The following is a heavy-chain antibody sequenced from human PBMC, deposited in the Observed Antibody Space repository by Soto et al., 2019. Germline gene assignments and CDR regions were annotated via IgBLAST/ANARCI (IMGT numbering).Heavy chain of an antibody. Sequence: GASVKLCCEVSRVIFNTYTLAWLRQAPGQGLEWMGGIIPMFGIINYAQKFQGRVTITADRSTTTAYMELISLRSYDMAVYYRHTLSTISRVYWGQGAEVTVPS. CDR1: RVIFNTYT. D-gene: IGHD5-12*01. V-gene: IGHV1-69*10. CDR3: HTLSTISRVY. CDR2: IIPMFGII. J-gene: IGHJ4*02.